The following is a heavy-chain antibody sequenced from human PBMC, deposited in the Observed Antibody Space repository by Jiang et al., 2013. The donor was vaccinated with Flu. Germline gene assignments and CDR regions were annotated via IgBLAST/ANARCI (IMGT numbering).Heavy chain of an antibody. Sequence: GQGLEWMGWISAYNGNTNYAQKLQGRVTMTTDTSTSTAYMELRSLRSDDTAVYYCARDSGRSYHYWGQGTLVTVSS. CDR2: ISAYNGNT. D-gene: IGHD1-26*01. J-gene: IGHJ4*02. CDR3: ARDSGRSYHY. V-gene: IGHV1-18*01.